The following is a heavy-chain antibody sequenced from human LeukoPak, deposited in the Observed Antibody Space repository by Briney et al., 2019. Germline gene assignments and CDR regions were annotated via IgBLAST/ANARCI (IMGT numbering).Heavy chain of an antibody. CDR3: ARVAYDSSGSIVY. Sequence: ASVKVSCMASGYTFTGYYVHCVRQAPGQGLEWMGWINPNSGGTNYAQKFQGRVTMTRDTSISTAYMELSRLRSDDTAVYYCARVAYDSSGSIVYRGQGTLVTVSS. V-gene: IGHV1-2*02. J-gene: IGHJ4*02. CDR2: INPNSGGT. D-gene: IGHD3-22*01. CDR1: GYTFTGYY.